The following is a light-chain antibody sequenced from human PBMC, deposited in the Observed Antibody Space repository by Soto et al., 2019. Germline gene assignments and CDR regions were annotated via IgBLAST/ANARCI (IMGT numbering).Light chain of an antibody. J-gene: IGKJ1*01. V-gene: IGKV4-1*01. CDR2: WAS. Sequence: DIVMTQSPDSLSLSLGERATVNCKSSQSVLSTSNNLNYLAWYQQKPGQPPKLLIYWASTRESGVPDRFSGSGSGTDFTLTISSLQAEDVAVYYCQQYYTTPWTCGQGTKGDIK. CDR1: QSVLSTSNNLNY. CDR3: QQYYTTPWT.